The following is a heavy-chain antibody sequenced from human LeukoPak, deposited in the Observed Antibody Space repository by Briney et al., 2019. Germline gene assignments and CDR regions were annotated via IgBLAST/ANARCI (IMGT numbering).Heavy chain of an antibody. CDR2: ISSSSSYI. CDR3: ARPYYYDSGAYSNFDY. V-gene: IGHV3-21*01. CDR1: GFTFSSYS. Sequence: GGSLRLSCAASGFTFSSYSMNWVRQAPGKGLEWVSSISSSSSYIYYADSVKGRFTVSRDNAKNSLYLQMNSLRAEDTAVYYCARPYYYDSGAYSNFDYWGQGTLVTVSS. J-gene: IGHJ4*02. D-gene: IGHD3-22*01.